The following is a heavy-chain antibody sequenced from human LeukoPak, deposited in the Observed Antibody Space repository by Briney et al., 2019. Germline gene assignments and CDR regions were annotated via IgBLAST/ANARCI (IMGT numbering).Heavy chain of an antibody. CDR3: AKDIMVRGVAYGMDV. CDR1: GFTFDDYA. CDR2: ISWNSGSI. J-gene: IGHJ6*02. D-gene: IGHD3-10*01. Sequence: GRSLRLSCAASGFTFDDYAMHRVRQAPGKGLEWVSGISWNSGSIGYADSVKGRFTISRDNAKNSLYLQMNSLRAEDTALYYCAKDIMVRGVAYGMDVWGQGTTVTVSS. V-gene: IGHV3-9*01.